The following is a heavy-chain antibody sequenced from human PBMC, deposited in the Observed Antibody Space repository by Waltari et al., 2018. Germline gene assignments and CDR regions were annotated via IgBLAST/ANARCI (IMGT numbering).Heavy chain of an antibody. CDR2: SNCGGSE. J-gene: IGHJ4*02. Sequence: EVQLVESGGRLIQPGGSLTLSCVASGFSVRSNNMNWVRQAPGKGLEWVGKSNCGGSEYYAGSVKGRVTISRDNSKNTLYLQMTSLTTEDTAVYYCARDVTTGYPGPYFESWGQGTLLVVSS. V-gene: IGHV3-53*01. D-gene: IGHD3-9*01. CDR1: GFSVRSNN. CDR3: ARDVTTGYPGPYFES.